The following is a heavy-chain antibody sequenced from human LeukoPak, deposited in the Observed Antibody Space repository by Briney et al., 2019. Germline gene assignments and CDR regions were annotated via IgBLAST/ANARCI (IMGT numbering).Heavy chain of an antibody. Sequence: GASVTVSCKSSGYSFTVYYMHWVRRAPGQGVEWMGWINPNSGGTNYAQKFQGRVTMTRDTPISTAYMELSRLRSDDPAMYYCAGARLEWLFGFDPWGQGTLVTVSS. CDR3: AGARLEWLFGFDP. CDR2: INPNSGGT. D-gene: IGHD3-3*01. CDR1: GYSFTVYY. J-gene: IGHJ5*02. V-gene: IGHV1-2*02.